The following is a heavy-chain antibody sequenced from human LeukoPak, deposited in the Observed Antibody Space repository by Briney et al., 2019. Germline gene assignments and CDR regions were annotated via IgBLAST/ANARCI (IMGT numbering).Heavy chain of an antibody. Sequence: SETLSLTCTVSGGSISSYYWSWIRQPAGKGLERIGRIYTSGSTNYNPSLKSRVTMSVDTSKNQFSLKLSSVTAADTAVYYCARDRRTSSINWFDPWGQGTLVTVSS. CDR1: GGSISSYY. CDR2: IYTSGST. D-gene: IGHD6-13*01. CDR3: ARDRRTSSINWFDP. V-gene: IGHV4-4*07. J-gene: IGHJ5*02.